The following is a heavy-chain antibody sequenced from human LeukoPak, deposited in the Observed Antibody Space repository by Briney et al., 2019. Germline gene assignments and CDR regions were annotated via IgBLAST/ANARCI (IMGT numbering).Heavy chain of an antibody. D-gene: IGHD3-16*01. V-gene: IGHV4-59*12. CDR3: ARGKIMGD. Sequence: SETLSLTCTVSGDSISGYYWSWIRQPPGKGLEWIGYIYYSGSTNYNPSLKSRVTISLDKSKNQFSLSLSSVTAADTAVYSCARGKIMGDWGQGTLVTVSS. CDR1: GDSISGYY. J-gene: IGHJ4*02. CDR2: IYYSGST.